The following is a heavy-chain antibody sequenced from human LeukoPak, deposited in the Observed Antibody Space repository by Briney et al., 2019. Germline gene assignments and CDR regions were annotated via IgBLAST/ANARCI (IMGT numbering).Heavy chain of an antibody. J-gene: IGHJ4*02. CDR2: ISSSSSYI. D-gene: IGHD6-6*01. CDR3: ARDLYSSSPPLDY. CDR1: GFTFSSYS. Sequence: GGSLRLSCAAFGFTFSSYSMNWVRQAPGKGLEWVSSISSSSSYIYYADSVKGRFTISRDNAKNSLYLQMNSLRAEDTAVYYCARDLYSSSPPLDYWGQGTLVTVSS. V-gene: IGHV3-21*01.